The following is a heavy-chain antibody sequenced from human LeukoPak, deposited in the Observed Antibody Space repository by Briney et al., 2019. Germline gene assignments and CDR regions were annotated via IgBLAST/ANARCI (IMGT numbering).Heavy chain of an antibody. CDR2: ISSSNTYI. Sequence: TGGSLRLSCAASGFTFSSYSMNWVRQAPGKGLEWVSSISSSNTYIYYADSVKGRFTISRENAKNSLYLQMNSLRAEDTAVYYCVRGQPISMITGPYFDYWGQGTLVTFSS. V-gene: IGHV3-21*01. CDR1: GFTFSSYS. D-gene: IGHD3-22*01. J-gene: IGHJ4*02. CDR3: VRGQPISMITGPYFDY.